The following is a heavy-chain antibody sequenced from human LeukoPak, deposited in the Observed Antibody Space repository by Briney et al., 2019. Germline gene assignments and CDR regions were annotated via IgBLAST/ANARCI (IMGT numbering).Heavy chain of an antibody. CDR3: AKDQRWESPHYLDS. CDR1: GFTFSSSA. J-gene: IGHJ4*02. CDR2: ISSSGGST. D-gene: IGHD1-26*01. V-gene: IGHV3-23*01. Sequence: GGSLRLSCAASGFTFSSSAMSWVRQVPGKGLEWVSGISSSGGSTNYADSVRGRFTISRDNSKNTLYVQMNSLRDEDTALCYCAKDQRWESPHYLDSWGQGTLVTVSS.